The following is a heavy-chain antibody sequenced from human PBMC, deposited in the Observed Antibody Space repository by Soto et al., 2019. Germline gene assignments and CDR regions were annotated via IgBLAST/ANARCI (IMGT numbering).Heavy chain of an antibody. J-gene: IGHJ4*02. V-gene: IGHV4-59*01. CDR3: ARKYTYGNDDFDQ. CDR1: GGSISSYY. D-gene: IGHD5-18*01. CDR2: IYYSGST. Sequence: PSETLSLTCTVSGGSISSYYWSWIRQPPGKGLEWIGYIYYSGSTNYNPSLKSRVTISVDTSKNQFSLKLSSVTAADTAVYYCARKYTYGNDDFDQWGQGTPVTVSS.